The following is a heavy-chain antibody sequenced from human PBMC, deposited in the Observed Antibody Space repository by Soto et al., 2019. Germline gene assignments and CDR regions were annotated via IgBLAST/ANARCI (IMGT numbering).Heavy chain of an antibody. D-gene: IGHD2-2*01. Sequence: EVQLVESGGGLVQPGGSLRLSCAASGFTFSSYWMHWVRQAPGKGLVWVSRINSDGSSTSYADSVKGRFTISRDNAKNTMYLQKNTLRAYDPAVYYCARVPAALPYYYYYYMDVWGKGTTVTVSS. J-gene: IGHJ6*03. CDR1: GFTFSSYW. V-gene: IGHV3-74*01. CDR2: INSDGSST. CDR3: ARVPAALPYYYYYYMDV.